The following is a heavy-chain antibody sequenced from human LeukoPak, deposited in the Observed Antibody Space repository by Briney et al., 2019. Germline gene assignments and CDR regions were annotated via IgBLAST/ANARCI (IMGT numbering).Heavy chain of an antibody. CDR1: GYSFTGYY. D-gene: IGHD2-2*01. CDR2: INPNSGGT. J-gene: IGHJ4*02. Sequence: GASVKVSCKASGYSFTGYYIHWVRQAPGHGLEWMGRINPNSGGTNYAQNFQARITMTRDTSISTAYMEVSRLRSDDTAVYYCARGYCSSTSCYLYFDYWGQGTLVTVSS. CDR3: ARGYCSSTSCYLYFDY. V-gene: IGHV1-2*06.